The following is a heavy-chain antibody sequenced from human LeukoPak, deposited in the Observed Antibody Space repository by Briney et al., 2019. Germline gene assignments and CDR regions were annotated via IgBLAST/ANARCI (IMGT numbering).Heavy chain of an antibody. V-gene: IGHV4-59*11. CDR1: DGPIQSHY. J-gene: IGHJ6*03. Sequence: SETLSLTCTVSDGPIQSHYWTWIRQSPVKGLEWIGDISNSGSTKYNPSLQSRVTISIDTSKSQFSLRLSSVTAADTAVYYCGRDALVGYFSYYYIDVWGKGITVTVSS. D-gene: IGHD2-15*01. CDR2: ISNSGST. CDR3: GRDALVGYFSYYYIDV.